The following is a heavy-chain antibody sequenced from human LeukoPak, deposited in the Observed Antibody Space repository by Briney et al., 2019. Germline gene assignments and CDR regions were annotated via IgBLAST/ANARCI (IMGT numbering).Heavy chain of an antibody. CDR2: IIAIFGIA. CDR3: ATARRYDFWSGYYYSYFDY. V-gene: IGHV1-69*04. J-gene: IGHJ4*02. D-gene: IGHD3-3*01. Sequence: ASVKVSCKASGGTFSSYAISWVRQAPGQGLEWMGRIIAIFGIANYAQKFQGRVTITADKSTSTTYMELSSLRTEDTAVYYCATARRYDFWSGYYYSYFDYWGQGTLVTVSS. CDR1: GGTFSSYA.